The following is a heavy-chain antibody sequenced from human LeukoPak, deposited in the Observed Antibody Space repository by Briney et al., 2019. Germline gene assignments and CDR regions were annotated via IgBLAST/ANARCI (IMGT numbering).Heavy chain of an antibody. J-gene: IGHJ4*02. D-gene: IGHD3-10*01. CDR1: GGSISSHYY. CDR2: IYYSWST. CDR3: ARQYGSGSAYIPVVDL. Sequence: SQTLSLTCTVSGGSISSHYYWIWIRQPPGKGLEWIGSIYYSWSTYYNPSLKSRVTISVDTSKNPFSLKLSSLTAAETAVSYCARQYGSGSAYIPVVDLWGQGTLVTVSS. V-gene: IGHV4-39*01.